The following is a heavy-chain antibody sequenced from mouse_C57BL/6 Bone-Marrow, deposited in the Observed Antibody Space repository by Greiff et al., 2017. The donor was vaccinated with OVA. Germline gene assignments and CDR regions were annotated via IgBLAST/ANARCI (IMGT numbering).Heavy chain of an antibody. CDR3: ARERDYGQAWFAY. CDR2: IYPRSGNT. Sequence: QVQLQESGAELARPGASVKLSCKASGYTFTSYGISWVKQRTGQGLEWIGEIYPRSGNTYYNEKFKGKATLTADKSSSTAYMELRSLTSEDSAVYFCARERDYGQAWFAYWGQGTLVTVST. D-gene: IGHD2-4*01. V-gene: IGHV1-81*01. J-gene: IGHJ3*01. CDR1: GYTFTSYG.